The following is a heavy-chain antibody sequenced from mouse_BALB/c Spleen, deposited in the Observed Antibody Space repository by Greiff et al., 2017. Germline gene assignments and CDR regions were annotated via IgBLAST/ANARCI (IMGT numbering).Heavy chain of an antibody. CDR2: ISSGGSYT. D-gene: IGHD2-3*01. V-gene: IGHV5-9-3*01. Sequence: EVKLMESGGGLVKPGGSLKLSCAASGFTFSSYAMSWVRQTPEKRLEWVATISSGGSYTYYPDSVKGRFTISRDNAKNTLYLQMSSLRSEDTAMYYCARLYDGYSFAYWGQGTLVTVSA. CDR3: ARLYDGYSFAY. CDR1: GFTFSSYA. J-gene: IGHJ3*01.